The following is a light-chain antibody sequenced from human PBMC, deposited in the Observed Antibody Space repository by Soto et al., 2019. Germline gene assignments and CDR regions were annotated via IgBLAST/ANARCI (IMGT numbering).Light chain of an antibody. Sequence: VLTQPPSASGTPGQRVTISCSGSSSNIGSNTVNWYQQLPGTAPKLLIYSNNQRPSGVPDRFSGSKSGTSASLAISGLQSEDEADYYCAAWDDSLNVFYVFGTGTKLTVL. CDR3: AAWDDSLNVFYV. V-gene: IGLV1-44*01. CDR1: SSNIGSNT. J-gene: IGLJ1*01. CDR2: SNN.